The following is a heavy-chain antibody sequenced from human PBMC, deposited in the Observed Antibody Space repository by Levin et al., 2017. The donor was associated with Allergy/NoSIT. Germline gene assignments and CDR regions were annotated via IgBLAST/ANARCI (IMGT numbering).Heavy chain of an antibody. D-gene: IGHD2-8*01. CDR3: ARDMCIHSTYGVLDY. CDR1: GFTFRSYG. CDR2: IWYDGSDK. J-gene: IGHJ4*02. V-gene: IGHV3-33*01. Sequence: PGGSLRLSCAASGFTFRSYGMHWVRQAPGKGLEWVAIIWYDGSDKYYAESVKGRFTVSRDNSKKRLCLQLNSLGAEDTAVYYCARDMCIHSTYGVLDYWGQGTLVTVSS.